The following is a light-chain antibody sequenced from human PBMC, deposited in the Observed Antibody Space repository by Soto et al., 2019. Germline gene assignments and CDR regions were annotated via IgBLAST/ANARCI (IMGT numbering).Light chain of an antibody. J-gene: IGKJ1*01. V-gene: IGKV1-27*01. CDR1: QGIIDY. CDR3: QKYDTAPQT. Sequence: DIQMTQSPSSLSASVGDTVTITCRASQGIIDYLAWYQQRPGRVPRLLIYAASTLHTGVPSRFSGSGAGIDFTLTISSLQPEDVATYYCQKYDTAPQTFGPGTKVEIK. CDR2: AAS.